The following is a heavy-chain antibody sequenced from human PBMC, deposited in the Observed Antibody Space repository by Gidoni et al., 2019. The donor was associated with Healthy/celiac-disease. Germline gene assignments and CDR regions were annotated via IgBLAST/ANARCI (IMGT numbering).Heavy chain of an antibody. CDR1: GYTFTSYD. J-gene: IGHJ6*02. D-gene: IGHD3-16*01. Sequence: QVQLVQSGAEVKKPGASVKVSCKASGYTFTSYDINWVRQATGQGREWMGWMNPNSGNTGYAQEFQGRVTMTRNTAISKAYMELRSLRSEDTAVYYWASGHGGGSGYYYYGMDVWGQGTTVTVSS. V-gene: IGHV1-8*01. CDR3: ASGHGGGSGYYYYGMDV. CDR2: MNPNSGNT.